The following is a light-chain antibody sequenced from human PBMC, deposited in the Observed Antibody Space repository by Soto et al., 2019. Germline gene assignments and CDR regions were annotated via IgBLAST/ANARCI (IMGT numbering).Light chain of an antibody. V-gene: IGKV3-15*01. CDR1: QSVSSN. J-gene: IGKJ2*01. Sequence: EVVMTPSPATLSVSPGERATLSCRASQSVSSNLAWYQQKPGQAPRLLIYGASTRATGIPARISGSGSGTEFTLTISSLQSEDFAIYYCQQYDEWPPSYTFGQGTKVDIK. CDR2: GAS. CDR3: QQYDEWPPSYT.